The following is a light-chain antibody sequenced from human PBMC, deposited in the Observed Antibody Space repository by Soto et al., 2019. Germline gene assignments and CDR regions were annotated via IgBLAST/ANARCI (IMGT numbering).Light chain of an antibody. J-gene: IGKJ1*01. CDR2: AAS. V-gene: IGKV1-39*01. CDR1: QSISSY. CDR3: QQSYSTPPT. Sequence: DIQMTQSPSSLSASVGDRVTITCRASQSISSYLNWYQQKPGKAPKLLIYAASSLQSGVPSRFSGSGSGTDFTLTISSLQPEAFAIYYCQQSYSTPPTFGQGTKVDIK.